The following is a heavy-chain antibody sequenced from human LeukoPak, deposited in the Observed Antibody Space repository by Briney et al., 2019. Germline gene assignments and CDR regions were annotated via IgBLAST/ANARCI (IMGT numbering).Heavy chain of an antibody. V-gene: IGHV3-21*05. CDR3: ARDGFCSSTSCYTFDY. D-gene: IGHD2-2*02. Sequence: GGSLRLSCAASGFTFSSYSMNWVRQAPGKGLEWVSYISSSSSYIYYTDSVKGRFTISRDNAKNSLYLQMNSLRAEDTAVYYCARDGFCSSTSCYTFDYWGQGTLVTVSS. CDR2: ISSSSSYI. CDR1: GFTFSSYS. J-gene: IGHJ4*02.